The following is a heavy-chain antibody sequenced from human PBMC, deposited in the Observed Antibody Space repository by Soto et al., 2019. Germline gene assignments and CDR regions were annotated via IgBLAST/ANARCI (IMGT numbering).Heavy chain of an antibody. D-gene: IGHD3-22*01. Sequence: SETLYLPCSVSGVTISYGGYSWSWIRQSPEKGLEWIGYIYYSGRTYYNPSLKSRVTISVDTSKNQFSLKLSSVTAADTAVYYCARDRKYYDSSATKGYYGMDVWGQGTTVTVSS. CDR2: IYYSGRT. J-gene: IGHJ6*02. V-gene: IGHV4-30-4*08. CDR1: GVTISYGGYS. CDR3: ARDRKYYDSSATKGYYGMDV.